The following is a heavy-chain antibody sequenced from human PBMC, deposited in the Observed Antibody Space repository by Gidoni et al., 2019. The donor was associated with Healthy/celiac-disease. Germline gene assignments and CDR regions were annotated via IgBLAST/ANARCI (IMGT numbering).Heavy chain of an antibody. J-gene: IGHJ5*02. CDR3: EHRSPLTIVGVVIGAFDP. D-gene: IGHD3-3*01. Sequence: QITLKESGPTLVKPTQPLTLTFPFSGFSLSTSGVGVGWIRQPPGKALEWLELIYWDDDKRDSPSLRSRLNITKDTSKNQVALTMTNMDPVDTATYDCEHRSPLTIVGVVIGAFDPWGQGTLVTVSS. CDR1: GFSLSTSGVG. CDR2: IYWDDDK. V-gene: IGHV2-5*02.